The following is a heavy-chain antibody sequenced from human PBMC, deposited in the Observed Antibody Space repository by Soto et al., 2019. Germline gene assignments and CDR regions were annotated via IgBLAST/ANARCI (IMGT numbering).Heavy chain of an antibody. J-gene: IGHJ4*02. CDR3: AALGVNFDH. CDR2: IGVGSGNR. Sequence: SVEVSCKASGFTFTSSAVQWVRQARRQRLEWIGWIGVGSGNRHYAQKFQERVTITRDMSTNTAYMELSSLRSEDTAVYYCAALGVNFDHWGQGTLVTVSS. V-gene: IGHV1-58*01. D-gene: IGHD2-8*01. CDR1: GFTFTSSA.